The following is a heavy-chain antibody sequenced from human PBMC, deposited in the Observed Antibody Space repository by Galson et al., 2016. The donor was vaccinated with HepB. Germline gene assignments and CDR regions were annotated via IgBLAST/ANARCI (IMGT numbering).Heavy chain of an antibody. CDR3: AKDQVHYGFNLDY. Sequence: SLRLSCAASGFSFSKYGMHWVRQAPGKGLEWVAVISSDADNEYYADSVKGRFTLSRDNSRNTLYLKMNSLGAEDTAVYYCAKDQVHYGFNLDYWGQGTLVTVSS. CDR2: ISSDADNE. D-gene: IGHD3/OR15-3a*01. V-gene: IGHV3-30*18. CDR1: GFSFSKYG. J-gene: IGHJ4*02.